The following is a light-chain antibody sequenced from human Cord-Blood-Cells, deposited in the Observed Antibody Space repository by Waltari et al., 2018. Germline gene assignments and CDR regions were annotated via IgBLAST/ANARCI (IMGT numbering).Light chain of an antibody. J-gene: IGKJ1*01. Sequence: DIQMTQSPSTLSASVGDRLTITCPASQSISSWLAWYQQKPGKAPKLLIYKASSLESGVPSRFSGSGSGTEFTLTISSLQPDDFATYYCQQYNSYSWTFGQGTKVEIK. CDR1: QSISSW. V-gene: IGKV1-5*03. CDR2: KAS. CDR3: QQYNSYSWT.